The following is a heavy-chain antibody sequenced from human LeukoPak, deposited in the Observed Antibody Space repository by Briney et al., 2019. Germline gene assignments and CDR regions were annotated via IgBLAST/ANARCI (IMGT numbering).Heavy chain of an antibody. CDR3: ARQFANYMAY. CDR2: IFSGGST. V-gene: IGHV3-66*04. D-gene: IGHD5-24*01. Sequence: GGSLRLSCAASGFTVRTNYVFWVRQAPGKRLEWVSVIFSGGSTFYADSVKGRFTISRDISKNTVYLQMDRLRVEDTAVYYCARQFANYMAYWGQGTLVTVSS. J-gene: IGHJ4*02. CDR1: GFTVRTNY.